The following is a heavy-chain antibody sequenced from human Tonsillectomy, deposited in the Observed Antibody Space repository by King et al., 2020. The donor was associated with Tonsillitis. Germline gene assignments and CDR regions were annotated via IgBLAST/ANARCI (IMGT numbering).Heavy chain of an antibody. CDR2: IRSDGRKT. D-gene: IGHD1-26*01. V-gene: IGHV3-30*02. CDR1: GFSISGDG. CDR3: AKEIVGSVSCFDY. J-gene: IGHJ4*02. Sequence: QLVQSGGGVVQPGGSLRLSCAAAGFSISGDGMHWVRQAPGKGLEWVAFIRSDGRKTFYADSAKGRFTISRDNSRNMMYLQMNSLGIEDTAVYYCAKEIVGSVSCFDYWGQGSLVTVSS.